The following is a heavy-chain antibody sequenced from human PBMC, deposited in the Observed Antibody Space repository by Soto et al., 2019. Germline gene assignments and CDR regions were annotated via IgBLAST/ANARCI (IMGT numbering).Heavy chain of an antibody. V-gene: IGHV1-69*08. CDR2: IIPLLDIA. J-gene: IGHJ4*02. CDR1: AGTFSNDI. CDR3: VRDSPIGSTYSGYDGIDY. D-gene: IGHD5-12*01. Sequence: QVQLVQSGAEVKKPGSSVKVSCKASAGTFSNDIITWVRQAPGQGLEWMGRIIPLLDIANYAQKFQGRVTITADKSTSTAYMELNSLRSEDTAVYYCVRDSPIGSTYSGYDGIDYWGQGTLVTVSS.